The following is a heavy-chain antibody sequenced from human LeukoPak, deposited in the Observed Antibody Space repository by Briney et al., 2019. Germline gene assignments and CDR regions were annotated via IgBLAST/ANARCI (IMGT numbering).Heavy chain of an antibody. D-gene: IGHD2-2*01. CDR3: ARLRLRGIVVVPAAIGY. CDR2: IYYSGST. CDR1: GGSISSSSYY. V-gene: IGHV4-39*01. Sequence: SETLSLTCTVSGGSISSSSYYWGWIRQPPGTGLEWIGSIYYSGSTYYNPSLKSRVTISVDTSKNQFSLKLSSVTAADTAVYYCARLRLRGIVVVPAAIGYWGQGTLVTVSS. J-gene: IGHJ4*02.